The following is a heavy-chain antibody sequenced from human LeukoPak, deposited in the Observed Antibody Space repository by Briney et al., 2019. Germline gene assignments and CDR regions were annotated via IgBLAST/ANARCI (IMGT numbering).Heavy chain of an antibody. CDR3: AREPGPYDAFDI. D-gene: IGHD2-8*02. CDR1: GGSISSGGYY. V-gene: IGHV4-31*03. CDR2: IYYSGST. J-gene: IGHJ3*02. Sequence: SETLSLTCTVSGGSISSGGYYWSWIRQHPGKGLEWIGYIYYSGSTYYNPSLKSRVTISVDTSKNQFSLKLSSVTAADTAVYYCAREPGPYDAFDIWGQGTMVTVSS.